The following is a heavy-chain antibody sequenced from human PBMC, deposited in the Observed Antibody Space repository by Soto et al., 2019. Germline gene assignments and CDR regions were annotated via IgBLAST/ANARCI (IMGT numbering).Heavy chain of an antibody. J-gene: IGHJ6*02. Sequence: GESLKISCKCSGYSFTSYWIGLVRQMPGKGLEWMGIIYSGASDTTYSPSFQGQLPISAHKSISTAYLQWSSLKASDSALYSCATHIGYPYYSYAMDVWGQGTTVTVSS. CDR2: IYSGASDT. CDR1: GYSFTSYW. D-gene: IGHD5-12*01. V-gene: IGHV5-51*01. CDR3: ATHIGYPYYSYAMDV.